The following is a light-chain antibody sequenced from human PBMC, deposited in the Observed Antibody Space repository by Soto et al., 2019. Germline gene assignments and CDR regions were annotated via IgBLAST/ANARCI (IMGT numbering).Light chain of an antibody. J-gene: IGKJ2*01. CDR1: QNVLYKSNNENY. Sequence: DIVMTQSPDSLAVSLGERATINCKSSQNVLYKSNNENYLAWYQQKPGQPPKLLIYWASTRKPGVPDRFGGSGSGSDFTLTISSLQAEDVAVYYCQKYYNTPPYTFGQGTKLEI. CDR3: QKYYNTPPYT. CDR2: WAS. V-gene: IGKV4-1*01.